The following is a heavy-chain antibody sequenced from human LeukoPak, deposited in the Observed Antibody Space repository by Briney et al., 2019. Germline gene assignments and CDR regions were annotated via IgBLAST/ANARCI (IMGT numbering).Heavy chain of an antibody. CDR3: ARDLNRRAEFDY. J-gene: IGHJ4*02. Sequence: PSETLSLTCAVYGESFSGYYWSWIRQPPGKGLEWIGEINHSGSTNYNPSLKSRVTISVDTSKNQFSLKLSSVTAADTAVYYCARDLNRRAEFDYWGQGTPVTVSS. V-gene: IGHV4-34*01. CDR2: INHSGST. D-gene: IGHD3-10*01. CDR1: GESFSGYY.